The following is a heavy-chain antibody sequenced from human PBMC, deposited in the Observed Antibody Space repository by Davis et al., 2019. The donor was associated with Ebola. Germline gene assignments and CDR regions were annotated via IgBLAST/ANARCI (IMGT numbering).Heavy chain of an antibody. J-gene: IGHJ5*02. CDR3: ARTDIEVTATRGDWLDL. V-gene: IGHV5-10-1*04. CDR1: GYTFTKYW. D-gene: IGHD6-19*01. Sequence: PGGSLRLSCAGSGYTFTKYWISWVRQMPGKGLEWMGRIDPADSYTNYNPSFQGQVIISADRSINTAYLHWGSLKASDTAFYYCARTDIEVTATRGDWLDLWGQGTLVTVSS. CDR2: IDPADSYT.